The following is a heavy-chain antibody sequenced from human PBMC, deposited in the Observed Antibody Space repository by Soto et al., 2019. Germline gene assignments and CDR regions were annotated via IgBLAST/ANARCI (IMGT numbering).Heavy chain of an antibody. CDR3: TRSAVRPSGGPIGPFDY. CDR2: INAGNGNT. D-gene: IGHD3-16*02. Sequence: ASVKVSCKASGYSFTTYAMHWVRQAPGQRLEWMGWINAGNGNTKYSQKLQGRVTITRDTSASTAYMELSSLRSEDTAVYYCTRSAVRPSGGPIGPFDYWGQGILVTVSS. J-gene: IGHJ4*02. V-gene: IGHV1-3*01. CDR1: GYSFTTYA.